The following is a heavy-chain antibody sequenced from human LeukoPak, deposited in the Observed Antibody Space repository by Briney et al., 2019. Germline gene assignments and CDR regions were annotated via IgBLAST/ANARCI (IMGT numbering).Heavy chain of an antibody. D-gene: IGHD6-13*01. J-gene: IGHJ4*02. CDR1: GDSFSRNNYY. CDR3: AKYESGTMLDY. V-gene: IGHV4-39*01. Sequence: SETLSLTCTISGDSFSRNNYYWGLIRQPPGKGLEWIGTVYYNGNTQYNPSLKSRVTLSGYASKNQFSLRLRSVTAADTAVYYCAKYESGTMLDYWGQGILVTVFS. CDR2: VYYNGNT.